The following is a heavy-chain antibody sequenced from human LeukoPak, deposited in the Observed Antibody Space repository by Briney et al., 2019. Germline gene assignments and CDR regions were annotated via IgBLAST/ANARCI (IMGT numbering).Heavy chain of an antibody. CDR2: IYYSGST. D-gene: IGHD3-22*01. J-gene: IGHJ4*02. CDR3: ARHEYNYYDSSGYLY. Sequence: SETLSLTCTVSGGSISSYYWSWIRQPPGKGLEWIGYIYYSGSTNYNPSLKSRVTISVDTSKNQFSLKLSSVTAADTAVYYCARHEYNYYDSSGYLYWGQGTLVTVSS. V-gene: IGHV4-59*08. CDR1: GGSISSYY.